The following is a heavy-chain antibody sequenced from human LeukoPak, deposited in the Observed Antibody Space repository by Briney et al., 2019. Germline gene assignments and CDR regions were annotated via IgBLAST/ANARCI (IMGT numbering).Heavy chain of an antibody. V-gene: IGHV3-23*01. J-gene: IGHJ4*02. Sequence: GRSLRLSCAASGFTFSSYAMSCARHAPGKGLEWVSAIIGSGGSTYYAGSVKDRFTIYRDNSKNTLYLQMNSLRAEDTAVYYCAKECGGDCEGGFFDYWGQGTLVTVSS. CDR3: AKECGGDCEGGFFDY. CDR2: IIGSGGST. D-gene: IGHD2-21*02. CDR1: GFTFSSYA.